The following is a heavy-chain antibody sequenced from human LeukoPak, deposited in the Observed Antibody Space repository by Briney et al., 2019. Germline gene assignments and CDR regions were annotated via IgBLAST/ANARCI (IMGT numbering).Heavy chain of an antibody. CDR1: GYTFTSYG. CDR3: AIMVVPAAIRYYYYGMDV. V-gene: IGHV1-18*01. J-gene: IGHJ6*02. Sequence: GASVKVSCKASGYTFTSYGISWVRQAPGQGLEWMGWISAYNGNTNYAQKLQGRVTMTTDTSTSTAYMELRSLRSDDTAVYHCAIMVVPAAIRYYYYGMDVWGQGTTVTVSS. CDR2: ISAYNGNT. D-gene: IGHD2-2*02.